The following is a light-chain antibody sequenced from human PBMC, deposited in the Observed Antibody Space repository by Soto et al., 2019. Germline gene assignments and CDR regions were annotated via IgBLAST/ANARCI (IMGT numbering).Light chain of an antibody. CDR3: QVWDSSSDHPV. V-gene: IGLV3-21*04. Sequence: SYELTQPPSVSVAPGKTARITCGGNNIGSKSVHWYQQKPGQAPVLVIYYDSDRPSGIPERFSGSNSGNTATLTISRVEAGDXADYYCQVWDSSSDHPVFGGGTQLTVL. J-gene: IGLJ3*02. CDR2: YDS. CDR1: NIGSKS.